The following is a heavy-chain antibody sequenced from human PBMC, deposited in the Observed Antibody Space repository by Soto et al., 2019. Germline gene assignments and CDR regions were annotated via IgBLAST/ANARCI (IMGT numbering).Heavy chain of an antibody. D-gene: IGHD2-21*01. Sequence: ASVKVSCKASGYIFASYGISWVRQAPGQGLEWMGWISAYNGNTNYAQKLQGRVTMSTDTSTSTAYMELRSLRSDDTAVYYCGHRVLLSHGMDAWGQGTTVTVSS. J-gene: IGHJ6*02. CDR3: GHRVLLSHGMDA. V-gene: IGHV1-18*01. CDR2: ISAYNGNT. CDR1: GYIFASYG.